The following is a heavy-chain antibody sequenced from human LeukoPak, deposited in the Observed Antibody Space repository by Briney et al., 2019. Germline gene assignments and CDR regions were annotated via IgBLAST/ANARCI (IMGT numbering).Heavy chain of an antibody. D-gene: IGHD3-10*01. CDR2: IIPIFGTA. CDR3: ARDRENYYGSGSHDAFDI. Sequence: VASVKVSCKASGGTFSSYAISWVRQAPGQGLEWMGGIIPIFGTANYAQKFQGRVTITADESTSTAYMELSSLRSEDTAVYYCARDRENYYGSGSHDAFDIWGQGTMVTVSS. V-gene: IGHV1-69*01. CDR1: GGTFSSYA. J-gene: IGHJ3*02.